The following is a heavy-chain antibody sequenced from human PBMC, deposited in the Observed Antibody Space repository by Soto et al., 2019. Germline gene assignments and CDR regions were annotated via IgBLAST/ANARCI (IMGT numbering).Heavy chain of an antibody. V-gene: IGHV4-34*01. J-gene: IGHJ4*02. CDR2: INHSGST. Sequence: SETLSLTCAVYGGSFSGYYWSWIRQPPGKGLEWIGEINHSGSTNYNPSLKSRVTISVDTSKNQFSLKLSSVTAADTAVYYCARGIGYSSSGDYWGQGTLVTVSS. CDR3: ARGIGYSSSGDY. CDR1: GGSFSGYY. D-gene: IGHD6-6*01.